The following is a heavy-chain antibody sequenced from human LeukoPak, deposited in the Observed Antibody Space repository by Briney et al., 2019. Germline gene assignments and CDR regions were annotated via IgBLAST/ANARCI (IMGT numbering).Heavy chain of an antibody. V-gene: IGHV3-23*01. Sequence: GASLRLSCAASGFTLSSYAMSWVRQAPGKGLEWVSTISGSGGSTYYADSVKGRFTISRDNSKNTLYLQMNSLRVEDTAVYYCAKDRSVGVAIYYYYGMDVWGQGTTVTVSS. CDR3: AKDRSVGVAIYYYYGMDV. D-gene: IGHD3-3*01. CDR1: GFTLSSYA. CDR2: ISGSGGST. J-gene: IGHJ6*02.